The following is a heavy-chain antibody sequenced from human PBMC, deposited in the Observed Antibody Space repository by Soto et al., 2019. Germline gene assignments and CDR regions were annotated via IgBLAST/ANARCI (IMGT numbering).Heavy chain of an antibody. Sequence: PSETLSLTCAVYGGSFSGYYWSWIRQPPGKGLEWIGEINHSGSTNYNPSLKSRVTISVDTSKNQFSLKLSSVTAADTAVYYCAREIAGRPCSGGSCYPLPYYYYYMDVWGKGTTVTVSS. CDR2: INHSGST. J-gene: IGHJ6*03. D-gene: IGHD2-15*01. V-gene: IGHV4-34*01. CDR3: AREIAGRPCSGGSCYPLPYYYYYMDV. CDR1: GGSFSGYY.